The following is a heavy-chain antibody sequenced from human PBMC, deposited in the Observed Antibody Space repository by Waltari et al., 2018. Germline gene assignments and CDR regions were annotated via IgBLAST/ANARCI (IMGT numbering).Heavy chain of an antibody. CDR2: ISSSSSYI. V-gene: IGHV3-21*01. D-gene: IGHD6-13*01. Sequence: EVQLVESGGGLVKPGGSLRRSCAADGCTFSSYSMNWVRQAPGKGLELVSSISSSSSYIYYADSVKGRFTISRDNAKKSLYLQMNSLRAEDTAVYYCARDSSWYDYWGQGTLVTVSS. J-gene: IGHJ4*02. CDR1: GCTFSSYS. CDR3: ARDSSWYDY.